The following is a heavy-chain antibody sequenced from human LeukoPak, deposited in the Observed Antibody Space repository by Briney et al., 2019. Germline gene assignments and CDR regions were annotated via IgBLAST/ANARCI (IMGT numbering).Heavy chain of an antibody. Sequence: ASVKVSCKASGGTFSSYAISWVRQAPGQGLEWMGGIIPIFGTANYAQKFQGRVTITADESTSTAYMELSSLRSEDTAVYYCARDAYYDSSGYYYPYYYYGMDVWAKGPRSPSP. D-gene: IGHD3-22*01. CDR1: GGTFSSYA. V-gene: IGHV1-69*13. CDR3: ARDAYYDSSGYYYPYYYYGMDV. CDR2: IIPIFGTA. J-gene: IGHJ6*02.